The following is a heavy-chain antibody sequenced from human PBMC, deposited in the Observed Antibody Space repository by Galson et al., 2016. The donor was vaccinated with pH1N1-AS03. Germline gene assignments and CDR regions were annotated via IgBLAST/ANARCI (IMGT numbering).Heavy chain of an antibody. Sequence: SVKASCKASGYTFTSYYIHWVRQAPGQGREWMGIINPSDGNTNYAQRFQGRVTMTRDTSTSTVYMELSSLRSDDTAVYYCARVSAGLTGYYYAMDVWGRGTMVTVSS. CDR1: GYTFTSYY. CDR3: ARVSAGLTGYYYAMDV. V-gene: IGHV1-46*01. J-gene: IGHJ6*02. D-gene: IGHD4/OR15-4a*01. CDR2: INPSDGNT.